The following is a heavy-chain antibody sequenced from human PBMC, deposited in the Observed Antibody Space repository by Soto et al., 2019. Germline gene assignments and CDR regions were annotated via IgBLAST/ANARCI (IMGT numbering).Heavy chain of an antibody. J-gene: IGHJ4*02. Sequence: QVQLQESGPGLVKPSETLSLTCTVSVGSISNYYWSWLRQPPGKGLQWIGYIFSSGSTNYNPSLKSRVTISVNTSTNQFSLNLNSGTAADTAVYYCARQRRDFDYWGQGSLVTVSS. CDR2: IFSSGST. CDR1: VGSISNYY. V-gene: IGHV4-59*08. CDR3: ARQRRDFDY.